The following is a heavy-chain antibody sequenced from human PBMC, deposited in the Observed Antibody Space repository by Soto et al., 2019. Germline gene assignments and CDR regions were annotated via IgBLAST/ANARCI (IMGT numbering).Heavy chain of an antibody. D-gene: IGHD4-17*01. Sequence: SETLSLTCTVSGGSISSGGYYWSWIRQHPGKGLEWIGYIYYSGSTYYNPSLKSRVTISVDTSKNQFSLKLSSVTAADTAVYYCARLSTVTTPFFDDCGQGTLVTVAS. CDR2: IYYSGST. CDR3: ARLSTVTTPFFDD. J-gene: IGHJ4*02. V-gene: IGHV4-31*03. CDR1: GGSISSGGYY.